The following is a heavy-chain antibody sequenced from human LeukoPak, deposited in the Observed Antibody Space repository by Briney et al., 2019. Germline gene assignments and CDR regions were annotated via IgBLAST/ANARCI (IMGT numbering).Heavy chain of an antibody. J-gene: IGHJ4*02. CDR3: ARDDRGTLDY. CDR1: GGSISSYY. CDR2: IYYSGST. V-gene: IGHV4-59*01. Sequence: SQTPSLTCTVSGGSISSYYWSWIRQPPGKGLEWIGYIYYSGSTNYNPSLKSRVTISVDTSKNQFSLKLSSVTAADTAVYYCARDDRGTLDYWGQGTLVTVSS.